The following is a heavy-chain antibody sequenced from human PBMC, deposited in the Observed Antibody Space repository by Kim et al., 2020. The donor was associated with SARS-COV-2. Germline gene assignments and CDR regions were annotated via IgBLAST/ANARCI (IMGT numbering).Heavy chain of an antibody. Sequence: GGSLRLSCVDAGFTFITNWMSWVRQAPGKGLEWVAKIKEDGSETYYVNSVAGRFTISRDNAKNSLYLQMNSLSAEDTAVYYCARDRRYSLDYWGQGTLVTVSS. CDR2: IKEDGSET. CDR1: GFTFITNW. V-gene: IGHV3-7*01. CDR3: ARDRRYSLDY. J-gene: IGHJ4*02. D-gene: IGHD2-15*01.